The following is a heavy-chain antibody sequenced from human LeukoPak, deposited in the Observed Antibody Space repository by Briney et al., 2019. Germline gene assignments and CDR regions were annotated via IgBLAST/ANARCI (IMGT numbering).Heavy chain of an antibody. J-gene: IGHJ6*03. CDR3: ARREDSYMDV. CDR2: TYDTTT. CDR1: GGSMSTYF. Sequence: PSETLSLTCTVSGGSMSTYFWTWVRQSPGKGLEWVRYTYDTTTTYNPSLKGRVTISADTSQDQFSLKVTSVTAADTAVYYCARREDSYMDVWGKGTTVTVSS. V-gene: IGHV4-59*01.